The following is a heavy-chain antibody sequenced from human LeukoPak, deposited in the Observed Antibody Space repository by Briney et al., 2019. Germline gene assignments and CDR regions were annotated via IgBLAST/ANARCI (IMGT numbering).Heavy chain of an antibody. CDR3: ARAPSSSYSGMDV. CDR1: GFTFRSCE. Sequence: GGSLRLSCAASGFTFRSCELSWVRQAPAKGLEWVSSISSSSSYIYYADSVKGRFTISRDNAKNPLYLQMNSLRAEDTAVYYCARAPSSSYSGMDVWGQGTTVTVSS. J-gene: IGHJ6*02. CDR2: ISSSSSYI. V-gene: IGHV3-21*01. D-gene: IGHD6-6*01.